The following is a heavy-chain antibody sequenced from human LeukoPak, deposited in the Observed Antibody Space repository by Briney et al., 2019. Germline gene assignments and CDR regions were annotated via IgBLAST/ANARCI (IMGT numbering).Heavy chain of an antibody. Sequence: GGSLRLSCAASDFAFNNYWMSWVRQAPGKGLEWVANIKHDGSEAHYVGSVKGRFTISRDNAKNSVSLQMNSLNVDDTGVYFCTRDALFGSGRTHLDFWSQGTLVSVSS. CDR1: DFAFNNYW. CDR3: TRDALFGSGRTHLDF. D-gene: IGHD3-10*01. J-gene: IGHJ4*02. V-gene: IGHV3-7*04. CDR2: IKHDGSEA.